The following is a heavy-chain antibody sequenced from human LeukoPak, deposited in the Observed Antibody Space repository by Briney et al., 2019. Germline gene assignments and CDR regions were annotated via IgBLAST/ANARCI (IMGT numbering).Heavy chain of an antibody. Sequence: GGSLRLSCAASGFTFSTYGMQWVRQAPGKGLEWVGVISYDGKVKYYGDSVRGRFTISRHNSKNTLYLQMNSLRAEDTAVYYCARDGDYDSSGYYDYWGQGTLVTVSS. CDR2: ISYDGKVK. J-gene: IGHJ4*02. D-gene: IGHD3-22*01. V-gene: IGHV3-30*03. CDR1: GFTFSTYG. CDR3: ARDGDYDSSGYYDY.